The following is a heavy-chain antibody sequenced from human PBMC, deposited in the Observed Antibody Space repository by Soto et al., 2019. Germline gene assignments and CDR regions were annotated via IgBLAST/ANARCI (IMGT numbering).Heavy chain of an antibody. Sequence: QVQLQESGPGLVKPSETLSLTCTVSGGSISSYYWSWIRQPPGKGLEWIGSIYYSGSTNYNPSLNSRATXAXDXPKNQFPPTMSSVTPADTAVYSCPSYGSGSSPRFDPGGQGTLVTVSS. J-gene: IGHJ5*02. V-gene: IGHV4-59*01. CDR2: IYYSGST. CDR1: GGSISSYY. CDR3: PSYGSGSSPRFDP. D-gene: IGHD3-10*01.